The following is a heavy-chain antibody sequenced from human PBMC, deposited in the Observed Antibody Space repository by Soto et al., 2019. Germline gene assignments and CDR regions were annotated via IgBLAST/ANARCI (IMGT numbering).Heavy chain of an antibody. CDR1: GSSFASYW. J-gene: IGHJ6*03. CDR3: ARLAREDYYYYYYMDV. Sequence: GESLKISCKGSGSSFASYWIGWVRQMPGKGLEWMGIIYPGDSDTRYSPSFQGQVTISADKSISTAYLQWSSLKASDTAMYYCARLAREDYYYYYYMDVWGKGTTVTVSS. CDR2: IYPGDSDT. V-gene: IGHV5-51*01.